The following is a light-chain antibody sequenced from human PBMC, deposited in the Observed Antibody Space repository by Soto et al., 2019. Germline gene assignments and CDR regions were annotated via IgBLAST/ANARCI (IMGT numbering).Light chain of an antibody. CDR2: GAS. J-gene: IGKJ1*01. V-gene: IGKV3-20*01. CDR1: QSVSGN. Sequence: EIVLTQSPGTLSLSPGERATLSCRASQSVSGNLAWYQQKPGQAPRLLVYGASTRATGIPDRFSGSGSGTDFTLTISGLEPEDSAAYYCQRHGATFGQGAKV. CDR3: QRHGAT.